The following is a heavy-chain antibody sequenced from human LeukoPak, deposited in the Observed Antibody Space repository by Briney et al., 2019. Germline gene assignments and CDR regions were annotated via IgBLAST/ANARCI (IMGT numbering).Heavy chain of an antibody. CDR3: ARDGVIPAAKIYYYYYYMDV. J-gene: IGHJ6*03. V-gene: IGHV4-61*02. D-gene: IGHD2-2*01. CDR1: GGSISSGSYY. CDR2: IYTSGST. Sequence: SEPLSLTCTVSGGSISSGSYYWSWIRQPAGTGLEWIGRIYTSGSTNYNPSLKSRVTISVDTSKNQFSLKLSSVTAADTAVYYCARDGVIPAAKIYYYYYYMDVWGKGTTVTVSS.